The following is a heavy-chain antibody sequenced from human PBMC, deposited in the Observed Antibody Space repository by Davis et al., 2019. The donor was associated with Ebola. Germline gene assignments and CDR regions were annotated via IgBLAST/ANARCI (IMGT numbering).Heavy chain of an antibody. J-gene: IGHJ3*02. CDR3: ARDPGLYCSSTSCYEGRDAFDI. Sequence: GESLKISCAASGFTFSSYGMHWVRQAPGKGLEWVAVIWYDGSNKYYADSVKGRFTISRDNSKNTLYLQMNSLRDEDTAVYYCARDPGLYCSSTSCYEGRDAFDIWGQGTMVTVSS. D-gene: IGHD2-2*01. V-gene: IGHV3-33*01. CDR2: IWYDGSNK. CDR1: GFTFSSYG.